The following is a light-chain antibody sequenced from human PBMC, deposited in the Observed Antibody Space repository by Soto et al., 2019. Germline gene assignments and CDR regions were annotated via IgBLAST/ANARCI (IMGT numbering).Light chain of an antibody. CDR3: QQYKKFSRT. J-gene: IGKJ1*01. CDR1: QSVSSN. V-gene: IGKV3-15*01. CDR2: GAS. Sequence: EIVMTQSPATLSVSPGERATLSCRASQSVSSNLAWYQKKPGQAPRLLIYGASTRATGIPARFSGSGSGTEFTLTIRSLQPEDFATYYCQQYKKFSRTFGQGTKVDIK.